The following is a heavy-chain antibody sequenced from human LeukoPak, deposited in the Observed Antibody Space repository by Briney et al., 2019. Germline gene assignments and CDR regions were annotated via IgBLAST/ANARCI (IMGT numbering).Heavy chain of an antibody. J-gene: IGHJ6*04. CDR2: ISWDGGST. V-gene: IGHV3-43D*04. CDR1: GFTFDDYA. D-gene: IGHD5-12*01. CDR3: AKDKEYSGFGPILSGYYYGMDV. Sequence: GGSLRLSCAASGFTFDDYAMHWVRQAPGKGLEWVSLISWDGGSTYYADSVKGRFTISRDNSRHTLYLQMNNLGAEDTALYYCAKDKEYSGFGPILSGYYYGMDVWGKGTTVTVSS.